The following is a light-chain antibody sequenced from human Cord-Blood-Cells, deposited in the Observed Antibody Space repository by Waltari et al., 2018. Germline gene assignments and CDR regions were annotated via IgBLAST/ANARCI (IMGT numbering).Light chain of an antibody. CDR3: GSYAGSYTPWV. J-gene: IGLJ3*02. Sequence: QSALTQPRSVSGSPGQSVTISCTGTSSAVGGYNYVSWYQQHPGKSPKLMIYDVSKRASGVLERFSCSKSGNTASLTISGLQAEDEADYYCGSYAGSYTPWVFGGGTKLTVL. V-gene: IGLV2-11*01. CDR2: DVS. CDR1: SSAVGGYNY.